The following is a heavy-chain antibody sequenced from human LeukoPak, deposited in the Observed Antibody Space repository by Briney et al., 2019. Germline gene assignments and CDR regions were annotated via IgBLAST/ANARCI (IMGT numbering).Heavy chain of an antibody. CDR1: GFPFSDYA. D-gene: IGHD4-17*01. V-gene: IGHV3-23*01. CDR3: GRDPNGDYVGAFEF. Sequence: GGSLRLSCEASGFPFSDYAMTWVRQAPGKGLEWVSSIKGSGGGSSYADSVKGRFTMTRDNSKGTLYLQMNSLRAGDTAVYFCGRDPNGDYVGAFEFWGQGTLVTVSS. J-gene: IGHJ3*01. CDR2: IKGSGGGS.